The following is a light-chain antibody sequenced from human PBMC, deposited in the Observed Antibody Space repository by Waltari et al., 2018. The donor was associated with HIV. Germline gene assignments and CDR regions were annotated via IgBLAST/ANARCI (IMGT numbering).Light chain of an antibody. Sequence: DIQMTQSPSSLSASVGDIVTITCRASQAISNNLKWYKQKVGRAPELLIYAASNLQTGVPSRFSGSTSGTDFTLTISSLQPEDFATYFCQQSYSTPLTFGPGTKVDV. V-gene: IGKV1-39*01. J-gene: IGKJ3*01. CDR2: AAS. CDR3: QQSYSTPLT. CDR1: QAISNN.